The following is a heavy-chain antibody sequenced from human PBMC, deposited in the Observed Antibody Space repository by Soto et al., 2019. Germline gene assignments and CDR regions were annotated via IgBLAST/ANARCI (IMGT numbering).Heavy chain of an antibody. CDR3: AKDSGDYDILTGYSPAPYYYYYYGMDV. J-gene: IGHJ6*02. V-gene: IGHV3-30*18. Sequence: GGSLRLSCAASGFTFSSYGMHWVRQAPGKGLEWVAAISYDGSNKYYADSVKGRFTISRDNSKNTLYLQMNSLRAEDTAVYYCAKDSGDYDILTGYSPAPYYYYYYGMDVWGQGTTVTVSS. CDR1: GFTFSSYG. D-gene: IGHD3-9*01. CDR2: ISYDGSNK.